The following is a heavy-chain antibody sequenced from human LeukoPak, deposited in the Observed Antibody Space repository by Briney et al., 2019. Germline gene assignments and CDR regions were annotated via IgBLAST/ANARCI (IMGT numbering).Heavy chain of an antibody. CDR3: ASDSLHGYGLTY. Sequence: GGSLRLSCAGSGFTFNSYAMHWVRQAPGKGLEWVAVMSYDGSHKYYADSVMGRFTISRDNSKNTVYLQMNGLRAEDTAVYYCASDSLHGYGLTYWGQGTLVTASS. CDR1: GFTFNSYA. D-gene: IGHD1-1*01. J-gene: IGHJ4*02. CDR2: MSYDGSHK. V-gene: IGHV3-30-3*01.